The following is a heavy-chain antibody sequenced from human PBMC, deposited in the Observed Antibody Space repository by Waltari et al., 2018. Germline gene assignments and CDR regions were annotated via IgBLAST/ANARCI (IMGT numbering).Heavy chain of an antibody. V-gene: IGHV1-2*02. CDR2: INPNSGGT. CDR1: GYTFTGYY. Sequence: QVQLVQSGAEVKKPGASVKVSCKASGYTFTGYYMHWVRQAPGQGLEWIGWINPNSGGTNYAQKCQGRVTRTRDTSISTAYMELSRLRSDDTAVYYCAGAMVRGVIISSIDYWGQGTLVTVSS. D-gene: IGHD3-10*01. CDR3: AGAMVRGVIISSIDY. J-gene: IGHJ4*02.